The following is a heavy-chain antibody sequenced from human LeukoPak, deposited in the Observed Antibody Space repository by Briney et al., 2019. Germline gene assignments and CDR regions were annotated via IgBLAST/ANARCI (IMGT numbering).Heavy chain of an antibody. J-gene: IGHJ3*02. CDR1: GGSISSYY. D-gene: IGHD3-10*01. V-gene: IGHV4-59*01. CDR2: LYYSGST. CDR3: ARGGSGISNAFDI. Sequence: SETLSLTCSVSGGSISSYYWSWIRQPPGKGMEWIGYLYYSGSTNSNPSLKSRVTMSVDTSKNQFSLKLRSVTAADTAVYYCARGGSGISNAFDIWGQGTMVTVSS.